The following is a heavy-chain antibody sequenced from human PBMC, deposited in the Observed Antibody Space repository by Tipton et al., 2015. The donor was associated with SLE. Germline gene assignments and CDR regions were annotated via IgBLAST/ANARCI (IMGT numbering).Heavy chain of an antibody. D-gene: IGHD1-26*01. V-gene: IGHV4-59*11. CDR1: GGSISSHY. CDR3: AREGGSPHYGMDV. CDR2: IYYSGST. Sequence: LRLSCAVYGGSISSHYWSWIRQPPGKGLEWIGYIYYSGSTNYNPSLKSRVTISVDTSKNQFSLKLSSVTAADTAVYYCAREGGSPHYGMDVWGQGTTVTVSS. J-gene: IGHJ6*02.